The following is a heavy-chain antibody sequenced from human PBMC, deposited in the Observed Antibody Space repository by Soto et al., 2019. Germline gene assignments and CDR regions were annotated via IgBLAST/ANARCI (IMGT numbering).Heavy chain of an antibody. CDR1: GYTFTSYG. D-gene: IGHD2-15*01. CDR2: ISAYNGNT. J-gene: IGHJ4*02. CDR3: ARESRYCSGGSCYFLPGIDY. V-gene: IGHV1-18*01. Sequence: ASVKVSCKASGYTFTSYGISWVRQAPGQGLEWMGWISAYNGNTNYAQKLQGRVTMTTDKSTSTAYMELRSLRSEDTAVYYCARESRYCSGGSCYFLPGIDYWGQGTLVTVSS.